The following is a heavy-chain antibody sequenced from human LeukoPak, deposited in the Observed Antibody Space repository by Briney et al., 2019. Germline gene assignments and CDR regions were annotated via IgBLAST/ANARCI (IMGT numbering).Heavy chain of an antibody. D-gene: IGHD1-26*01. V-gene: IGHV4-34*01. Sequence: ASETLSLTCTVSGGSISSYYWSWIRQPPGKGLEWIGEINHSGSTNYNPSLKSRVTISVDTSKNQFSLKLSSVTAADTAVYYCARGSRFVGSYPLYYYYGMDVWGQGTTVTVSS. CDR3: ARGSRFVGSYPLYYYYGMDV. CDR1: GGSISSYY. J-gene: IGHJ6*02. CDR2: INHSGST.